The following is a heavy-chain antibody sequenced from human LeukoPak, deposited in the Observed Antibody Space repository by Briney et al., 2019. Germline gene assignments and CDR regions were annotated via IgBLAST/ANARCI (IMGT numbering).Heavy chain of an antibody. J-gene: IGHJ4*02. CDR3: ARIDSGYEYFDY. V-gene: IGHV2-70*11. Sequence: SGPTPVNPPQTLTLTCTFSGFSLSTRGMCVSWIRQPPGKALEWLARIDWDDDKYYSTSLKTRLTISKDTSKNQVILTMTNMNPVDTAAYYCARIDSGYEYFDYWGQGTLVTVSS. D-gene: IGHD5-12*01. CDR2: IDWDDDK. CDR1: GFSLSTRGMC.